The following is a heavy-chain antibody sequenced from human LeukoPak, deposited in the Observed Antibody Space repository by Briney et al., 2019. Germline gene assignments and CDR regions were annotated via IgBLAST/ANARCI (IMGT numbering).Heavy chain of an antibody. J-gene: IGHJ4*02. CDR1: GGSIRSTNW. V-gene: IGHV4-4*02. CDR3: SRESGAFCPSGY. D-gene: IGHD1-26*01. CDR2: ISLTGET. Sequence: SETLSLTCGVSGGSIRSTNWWSWVRQPPGQGLEWIGEISLTGETNYNPSLNGRVTMSLDGSRNQLSLTLTSVTAADTAIYYCSRESGAFCPSGYWGQGTLVIVPP.